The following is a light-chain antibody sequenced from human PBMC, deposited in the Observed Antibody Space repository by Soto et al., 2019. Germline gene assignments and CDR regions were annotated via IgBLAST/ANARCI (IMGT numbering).Light chain of an antibody. CDR3: VAWDDSLNGYVV. V-gene: IGLV1-44*01. CDR2: SNN. J-gene: IGLJ2*01. CDR1: SSNIGSNT. Sequence: QPVLTQPPSASGTPGQRVTISCSGSSSNIGSNTVNWYQQLPGTAPKLVIYSNNQRPSGFSDRFSGSKSGTSASLAISGLQSEDEADYYCVAWDDSLNGYVVFGGGTKVTVL.